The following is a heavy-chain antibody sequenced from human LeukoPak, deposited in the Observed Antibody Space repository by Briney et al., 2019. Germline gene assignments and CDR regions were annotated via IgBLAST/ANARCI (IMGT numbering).Heavy chain of an antibody. D-gene: IGHD3-9*01. CDR1: GYTFTSYG. CDR2: ISAYNGNT. V-gene: IGHV1-18*01. Sequence: ASVKVSFKASGYTFTSYGISWVRQAPGQGLEWMGWISAYNGNTNYAQKLQGRVTMTTDTSTSTAYMELRSLRSDDTAVYYCARSPYYDILTGYYSGGYFDYWGQGTLVTVSS. J-gene: IGHJ4*02. CDR3: ARSPYYDILTGYYSGGYFDY.